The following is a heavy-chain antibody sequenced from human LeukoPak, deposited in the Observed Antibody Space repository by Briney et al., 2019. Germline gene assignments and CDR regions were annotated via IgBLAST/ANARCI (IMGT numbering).Heavy chain of an antibody. CDR2: ISSSGST. Sequence: SETLSLTCTVSGDSISSGDYYWSWIRQPAGKGLEWIGRISSSGSTNYNPSLKSRVTISVDTSKNQFSLKLSSVTAADTAVYYCARAYYYNSGIADYWGQGTLVTVSS. D-gene: IGHD3-10*01. CDR3: ARAYYYNSGIADY. CDR1: GDSISSGDYY. V-gene: IGHV4-61*02. J-gene: IGHJ4*02.